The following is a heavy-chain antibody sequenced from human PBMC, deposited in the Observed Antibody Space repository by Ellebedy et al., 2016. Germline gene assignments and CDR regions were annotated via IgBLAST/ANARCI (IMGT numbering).Heavy chain of an antibody. V-gene: IGHV1-18*01. D-gene: IGHD3-22*01. CDR3: ARDASGITMIVVRNWYFDL. CDR2: ISAYNGNT. J-gene: IGHJ2*01. CDR1: GYTFTSYG. Sequence: ASVKVSXKASGYTFTSYGISWVRQAPGQGLEWMGWISAYNGNTNYAQKLQGRVTMTTDTSTSTAYMELRSLRSDDTAVYYCARDASGITMIVVRNWYFDLWGRGTLVTVSS.